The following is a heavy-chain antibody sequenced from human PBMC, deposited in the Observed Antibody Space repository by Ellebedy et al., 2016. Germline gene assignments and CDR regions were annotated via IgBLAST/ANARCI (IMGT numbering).Heavy chain of an antibody. V-gene: IGHV3-53*01. CDR3: ARELYVSGSYSYFDY. Sequence: GGSLRLXCAISGFTVSSNYMTWVRQAPGKGLEWVAVIYSSGTTSYADSVKGRFIISRDNSKNTLDLQMSSLRAEDTAVYYCARELYVSGSYSYFDYWGQGILVTVSS. D-gene: IGHD3-10*01. CDR2: IYSSGTT. CDR1: GFTVSSNY. J-gene: IGHJ4*02.